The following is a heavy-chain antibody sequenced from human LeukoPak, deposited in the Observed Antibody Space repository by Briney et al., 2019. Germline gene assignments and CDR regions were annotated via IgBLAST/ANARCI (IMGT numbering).Heavy chain of an antibody. Sequence: GRSLRPSCAASGFTFSLYGMHWVRQAPGKGLEWVSGSTGTGYSTYYADSVKGRFTISRDNSKNTLYLQMNSLRAEDTAVDYCVKGGKMGVTSAFDILGQGT. D-gene: IGHD1-26*01. CDR3: VKGGKMGVTSAFDI. CDR2: STGTGYST. J-gene: IGHJ3*02. V-gene: IGHV3-23*01. CDR1: GFTFSLYG.